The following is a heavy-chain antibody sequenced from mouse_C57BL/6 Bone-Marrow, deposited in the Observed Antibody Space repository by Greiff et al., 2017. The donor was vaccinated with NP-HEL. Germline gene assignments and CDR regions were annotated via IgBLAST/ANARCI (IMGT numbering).Heavy chain of an antibody. CDR2: IYPRSGNT. D-gene: IGHD1-1*02. J-gene: IGHJ4*01. CDR1: GYTFTSYG. V-gene: IGHV1-81*01. Sequence: VQLQQSGAELARPGASVKLSCKASGYTFTSYGISWVKQRPGQGLEWIGEIYPRSGNTYYNEKFKGKATLTADKSSSTAYMELRSLTSEDSAVYFCASWWYAMDYWGQGTSVTVSS. CDR3: ASWWYAMDY.